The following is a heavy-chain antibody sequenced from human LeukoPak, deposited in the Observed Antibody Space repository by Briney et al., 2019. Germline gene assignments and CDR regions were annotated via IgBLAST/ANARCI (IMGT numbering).Heavy chain of an antibody. J-gene: IGHJ4*02. Sequence: SETLSLTCTVSGDSINDHYWSWIRQPPGEGLEWIAYIYSSVSTNYNPSLKSRVTISVDTSKNQFSLKLSSVTAADTAVYYCARRVLRTTTVVYFDYWGQGTLVTVSS. CDR1: GDSINDHY. CDR3: ARRVLRTTTVVYFDY. D-gene: IGHD4-11*01. CDR2: IYSSVST. V-gene: IGHV4-4*09.